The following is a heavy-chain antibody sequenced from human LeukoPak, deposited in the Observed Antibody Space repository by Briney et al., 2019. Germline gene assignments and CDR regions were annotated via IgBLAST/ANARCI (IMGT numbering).Heavy chain of an antibody. CDR3: AKDGDSGDTSGYSSWFDF. CDR1: GFTFSSYA. V-gene: IGHV3-23*01. J-gene: IGHJ4*02. CDR2: ISSGSGGST. D-gene: IGHD3-22*01. Sequence: PGGSLRLSCAASGFTFSSYAMSWVRQAPGKGLEWVSAISSGSGGSTYYADSVKGRFTISRVNSKDSLYLQMNSLRAADTAIYYCAKDGDSGDTSGYSSWFDFWGQGILVTVSS.